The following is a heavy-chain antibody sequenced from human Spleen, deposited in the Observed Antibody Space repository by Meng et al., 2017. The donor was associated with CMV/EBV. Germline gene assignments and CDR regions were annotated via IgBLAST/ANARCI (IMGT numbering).Heavy chain of an antibody. Sequence: GESLKISCAASGFTFSSYWMHWVRQAPGKGLVWVSRINSDGSSTSYADSVKGRFTISRDNAKNTLYLQMNSLRAEDTAVYYCALGRYCSGTSCYRVGYWGQGTLVTVSS. V-gene: IGHV3-74*01. J-gene: IGHJ4*02. CDR3: ALGRYCSGTSCYRVGY. CDR2: INSDGSST. D-gene: IGHD2-2*01. CDR1: GFTFSSYW.